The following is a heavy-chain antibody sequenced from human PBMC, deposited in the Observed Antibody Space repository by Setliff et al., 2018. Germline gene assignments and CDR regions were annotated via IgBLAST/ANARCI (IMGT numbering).Heavy chain of an antibody. D-gene: IGHD3-16*01. V-gene: IGHV1-46*01. CDR3: ARALVPSSLGYYYYVMDV. CDR1: GYTFTGYY. CDR2: INPKNGGA. J-gene: IGHJ6*02. Sequence: GASVKVSCKASGYTFTGYYMHWVRQAPGQGLEWMGVINPKNGGATYPQNLQGRVTMTRDTSMSTVYMELSSLRSEGTAVYYRARALVPSSLGYYYYVMDVWGQGTTVTVSS.